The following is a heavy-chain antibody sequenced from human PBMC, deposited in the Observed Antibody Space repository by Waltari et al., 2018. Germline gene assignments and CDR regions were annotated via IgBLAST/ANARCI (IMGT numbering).Heavy chain of an antibody. Sequence: QVQLQESGPGLVKPSETLSLTCNVSGDSMNTYYWSWIRQPAGKGLEWIGRIYFSGTTKYNPALKSRVTMSVDTSKNSFSLRLSSVTDADTAVYYCARGDRRDTALIKDAFDVWGQGTMVTVSS. D-gene: IGHD5-18*01. CDR2: IYFSGTT. CDR3: ARGDRRDTALIKDAFDV. J-gene: IGHJ3*01. V-gene: IGHV4-4*07. CDR1: GDSMNTYY.